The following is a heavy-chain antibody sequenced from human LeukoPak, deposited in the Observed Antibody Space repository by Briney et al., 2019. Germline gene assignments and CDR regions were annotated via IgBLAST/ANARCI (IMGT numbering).Heavy chain of an antibody. V-gene: IGHV4-34*01. J-gene: IGHJ5*02. D-gene: IGHD2-2*01. CDR3: ASRDCSSTSCHEGYNWFDP. CDR2: INHSGST. Sequence: KASETLSLTCAVYGGSFSGYYWSWIRQPPGKGLEWIGEINHSGSTNYNPSLKSRVTISVDTSKNQFSLKLTSVTAAGTAVYYCASRDCSSTSCHEGYNWFDPWGQGILVSVSS. CDR1: GGSFSGYY.